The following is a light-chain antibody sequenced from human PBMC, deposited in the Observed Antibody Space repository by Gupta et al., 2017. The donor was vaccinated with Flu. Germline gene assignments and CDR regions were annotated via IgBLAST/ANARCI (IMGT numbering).Light chain of an antibody. CDR2: GAY. CDR1: QSIGPF. V-gene: IGKV1-39*01. CDR3: QHRYSVPYS. Sequence: IQMTQSPSSLSASVGDRVTITCRASQSIGPFLLWYQQRPGKAPNLLIYGAYTLQDGVATRFSGGGSGTEFSLTISNLQPEDFATDVCQHRYSVPYSFGQGT. J-gene: IGKJ2*03.